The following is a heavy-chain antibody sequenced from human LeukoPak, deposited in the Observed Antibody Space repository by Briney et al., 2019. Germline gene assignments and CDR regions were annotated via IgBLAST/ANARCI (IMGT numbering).Heavy chain of an antibody. D-gene: IGHD3-22*01. Sequence: ASVKVSCKASGGTFSSYAISWVRQAPGQGLEWMGRIIPIFGIANYAQKSQGRVTITADKSTSTAYMELSSLRSEDTAVYYCASPNYYDSSGYYYRAEYFQHWGQGTLVTVSS. CDR1: GGTFSSYA. V-gene: IGHV1-69*04. CDR2: IIPIFGIA. J-gene: IGHJ1*01. CDR3: ASPNYYDSSGYYYRAEYFQH.